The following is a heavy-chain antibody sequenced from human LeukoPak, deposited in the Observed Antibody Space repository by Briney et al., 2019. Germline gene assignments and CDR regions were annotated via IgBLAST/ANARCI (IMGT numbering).Heavy chain of an antibody. V-gene: IGHV3-7*01. J-gene: IGHJ4*02. Sequence: GGSLRLSCEGSGFTFSNYWMGWVRQAPGKGLQWVANIKTDGSEKYYVDSVKGRFTISRDNAKNSLYLQMNSLRAEDTAVYYCARAMIAVAGADYWGQGTLVTVSS. D-gene: IGHD6-19*01. CDR1: GFTFSNYW. CDR3: ARAMIAVAGADY. CDR2: IKTDGSEK.